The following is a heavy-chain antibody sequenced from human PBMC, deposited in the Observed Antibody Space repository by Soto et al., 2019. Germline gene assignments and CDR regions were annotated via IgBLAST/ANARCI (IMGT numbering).Heavy chain of an antibody. D-gene: IGHD3-10*01. CDR3: ASRKSSPYFDY. Sequence: QVQLQESGPGLVKPSQTLSLTCTVSGGSISSGDYYWSWIRQPPGKGLEWIGDIYYSGSTYYNPSLKSRVAISVDTSKNHFSLKLISVTAADTAVYYCASRKSSPYFDYWGQGTLVTVSS. J-gene: IGHJ4*02. CDR1: GGSISSGDYY. CDR2: IYYSGST. V-gene: IGHV4-30-4*01.